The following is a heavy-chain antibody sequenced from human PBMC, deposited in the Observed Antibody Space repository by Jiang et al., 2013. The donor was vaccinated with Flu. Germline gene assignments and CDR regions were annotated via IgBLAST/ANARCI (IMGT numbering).Heavy chain of an antibody. CDR3: ARGRRRAAGTNPSVSVRTDFGMDV. D-gene: IGHD6-13*01. CDR1: GYTFTAYY. Sequence: SGAEVKKPGASVKVSCRASGYTFTAYYTHWVRQAPGQGFEWMGWINPKTGDTNYAQKFQGRVTMTRDTSVDTVYVELSSLRSDDTAVYFCARGRRRAAGTNPSVSVRTDFGMDVWGQGTTVTVSS. V-gene: IGHV1-2*02. CDR2: INPKTGDT. J-gene: IGHJ6*02.